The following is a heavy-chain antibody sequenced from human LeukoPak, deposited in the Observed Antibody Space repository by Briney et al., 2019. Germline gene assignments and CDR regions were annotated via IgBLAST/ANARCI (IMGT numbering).Heavy chain of an antibody. J-gene: IGHJ5*02. CDR2: IIPIFGTA. CDR3: ARDPRKSVLLWFGEFLPWFDP. V-gene: IGHV1-69*13. Sequence: GASVKVSCKASGGTFSSYAISWVRQAPGQGLEWMGGIIPIFGTAKYAQKFQGRVTITADESTSTAYMELRSLRSDDTAVYYCARDPRKSVLLWFGEFLPWFDPWGQGTLVTVSS. CDR1: GGTFSSYA. D-gene: IGHD3-10*01.